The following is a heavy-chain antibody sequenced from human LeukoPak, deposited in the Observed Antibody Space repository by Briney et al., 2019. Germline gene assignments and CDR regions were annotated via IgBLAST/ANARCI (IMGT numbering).Heavy chain of an antibody. D-gene: IGHD3-22*01. CDR3: ARGQGGLPHSYDSSGYSDY. J-gene: IGHJ4*02. CDR2: INHSGST. Sequence: PSETLSLTCAVYGGSFSGYYWSWIRQPPGKGLEWIGEINHSGSTNYNPSLKSRVTISVDTSKNQFSLKLRSVTAADTAVYYCARGQGGLPHSYDSSGYSDYWGQGTLVTVSS. CDR1: GGSFSGYY. V-gene: IGHV4-34*01.